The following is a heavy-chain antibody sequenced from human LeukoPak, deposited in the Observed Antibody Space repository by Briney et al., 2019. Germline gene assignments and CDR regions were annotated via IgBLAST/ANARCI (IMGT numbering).Heavy chain of an antibody. CDR1: GGSINSEDFY. CDR3: AREDIRDLYDSGGYYRPADC. CDR2: IPTSGMI. Sequence: SETLSLTCNVSGGSINSEDFYWSWIRQPAGKGLEWIGHIPTSGMINYNPSLKSRVTISADTSKNQFFLRLSSVTAADTALYYCAREDIRDLYDSGGYYRPADCWGQGTLVTVSS. J-gene: IGHJ4*02. V-gene: IGHV4-61*09. D-gene: IGHD3-22*01.